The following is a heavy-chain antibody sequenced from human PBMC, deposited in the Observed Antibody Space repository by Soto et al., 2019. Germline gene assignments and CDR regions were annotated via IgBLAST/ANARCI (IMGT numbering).Heavy chain of an antibody. D-gene: IGHD1-26*01. J-gene: IGHJ6*02. Sequence: SETLSLTCTVSGGSINSDYWSWIRQPPEKGLEWIGYVRNSGSTNYNPPLKSRVTISVDTSKNQFSLKLSSVTAADTGVYYCARDLLSGRYGMDVWGQGTTVTVSS. CDR3: ARDLLSGRYGMDV. V-gene: IGHV4-59*01. CDR2: VRNSGST. CDR1: GGSINSDY.